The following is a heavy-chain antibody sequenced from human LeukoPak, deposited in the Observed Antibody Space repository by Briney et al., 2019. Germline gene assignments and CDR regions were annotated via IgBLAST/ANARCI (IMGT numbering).Heavy chain of an antibody. J-gene: IGHJ4*02. CDR2: IYYSGST. Sequence: PSETLSLTCTVSGGSISSGDYYWSWIRQPPGKGLEWIGYIYYSGSTYYNPSLKSRVTISVDTSKNQFSLKLSSVTAADTAVYYCARGGVTVIRVDDWGQGTLVTVSS. CDR3: ARGGVTVIRVDD. CDR1: GGSISSGDYY. D-gene: IGHD2-21*02. V-gene: IGHV4-30-4*01.